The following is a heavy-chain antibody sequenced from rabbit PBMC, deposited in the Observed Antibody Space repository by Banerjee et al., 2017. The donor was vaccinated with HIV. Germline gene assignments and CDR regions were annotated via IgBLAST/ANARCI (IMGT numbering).Heavy chain of an antibody. CDR3: ARNWYTYDDVTYGYGTDL. D-gene: IGHD6-1*01. CDR1: GFSFSNKAV. V-gene: IGHV1S45*01. J-gene: IGHJ4*01. CDR2: INAVTGKA. Sequence: QEQLVESGGGLVRPEGSLKLSCTASGFSFSNKAVMCWVRQAPGKGLQWIACINAVTGKAVYATWAKGRFTFSKTSSTTVTLQMTSLTAADTATYFCARNWYTYDDVTYGYGTDLWGPGTLVTVS.